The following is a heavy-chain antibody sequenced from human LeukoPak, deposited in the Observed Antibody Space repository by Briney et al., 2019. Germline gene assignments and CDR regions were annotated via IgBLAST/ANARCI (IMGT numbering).Heavy chain of an antibody. V-gene: IGHV1-24*01. CDR3: ATDLLQAVAVPTLNWFDP. Sequence: ASVKVSCKVSGYTLTELSMHWVRQAPGKGLEWMGGFDPEDGETIYAQKFQGRVTMTEDTSTDTAYMELSSLRSEDTAVYYCATDLLQAVAVPTLNWFDPWGQGTLVTVSS. J-gene: IGHJ5*02. CDR2: FDPEDGET. CDR1: GYTLTELS. D-gene: IGHD6-13*01.